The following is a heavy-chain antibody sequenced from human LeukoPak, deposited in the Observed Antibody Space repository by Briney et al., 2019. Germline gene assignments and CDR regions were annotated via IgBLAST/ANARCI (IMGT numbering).Heavy chain of an antibody. CDR2: IYTSGST. V-gene: IGHV4-61*02. Sequence: SQTLSLTCTVSGGSISSGSYYWSWIRQPAGKGLEWIGRIYTSGSTNYNPSLKSRVTISVDTSKNQFSLKLSSVTAADTAVYYCARDSLVEMATITAYWGQGTLVTVSS. J-gene: IGHJ4*02. CDR1: GGSISSGSYY. CDR3: ARDSLVEMATITAY. D-gene: IGHD5-24*01.